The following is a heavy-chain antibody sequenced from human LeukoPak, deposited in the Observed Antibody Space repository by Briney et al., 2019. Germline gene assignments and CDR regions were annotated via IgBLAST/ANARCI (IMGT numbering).Heavy chain of an antibody. CDR2: ISSSSGII. J-gene: IGHJ4*02. V-gene: IGHV3-48*04. D-gene: IGHD3-10*01. CDR3: ARDPQYYYGSGYYFDY. CDR1: GFTFSNYP. Sequence: GGSLRLSCAASGFTFSNYPMNWVRQAPGKGLEWVSYISSSSGIISYADSVKGRFTISRDNAKNSLYLQMNSLRAEDTAVYYCARDPQYYYGSGYYFDYWGQGTLVTVSS.